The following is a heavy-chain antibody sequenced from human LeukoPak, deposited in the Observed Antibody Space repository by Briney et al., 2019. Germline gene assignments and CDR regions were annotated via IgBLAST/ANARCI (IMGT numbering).Heavy chain of an antibody. D-gene: IGHD1-7*01. Sequence: ASVKVSCKASGGTFSSYAISWVRQAPGQGLEWMGGTIPIFGTANYAQKFQGRVTMTTDTSTGTAYMELRSLRSDDTAMYYCATANNWNYALGYWGQGTLVTVSS. J-gene: IGHJ4*02. CDR2: TIPIFGTA. CDR3: ATANNWNYALGY. V-gene: IGHV1-69*05. CDR1: GGTFSSYA.